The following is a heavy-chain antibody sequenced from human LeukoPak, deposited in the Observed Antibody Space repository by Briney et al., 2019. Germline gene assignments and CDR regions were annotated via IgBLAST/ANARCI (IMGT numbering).Heavy chain of an antibody. J-gene: IGHJ6*02. V-gene: IGHV1-2*02. CDR2: TNPNSSGT. CDR3: ARDRGIVVVAAARGYGMDV. Sequence: ASVTVSCKASGYTFTGYYMHWVRQAPGQGHEWMGWTNPNSSGTNYAQKFQGRVTMTRDTSISTAYMELSRLRSDDTAVYYCARDRGIVVVAAARGYGMDVWGQGTTVTVSS. CDR1: GYTFTGYY. D-gene: IGHD2-15*01.